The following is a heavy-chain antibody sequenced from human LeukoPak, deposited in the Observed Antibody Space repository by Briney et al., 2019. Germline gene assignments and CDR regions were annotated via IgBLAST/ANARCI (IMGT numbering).Heavy chain of an antibody. V-gene: IGHV1-18*01. CDR1: GYTFTNYG. CDR2: ISAYNGNT. D-gene: IGHD2-2*01. CDR3: ARGGYCSSTSCARGYSYGYPLDY. J-gene: IGHJ4*02. Sequence: GASVKVSCKASGYTFTNYGISWVRQAPGQGLEWMGWISAYNGNTNYAQKLQGRVTMTTDTSTSTAYMELRSLRSDDTAVYYCARGGYCSSTSCARGYSYGYPLDYWGQGTLVTVSS.